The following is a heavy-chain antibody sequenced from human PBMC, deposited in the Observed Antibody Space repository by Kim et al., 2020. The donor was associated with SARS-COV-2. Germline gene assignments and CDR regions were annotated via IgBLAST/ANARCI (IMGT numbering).Heavy chain of an antibody. V-gene: IGHV4-34*01. Sequence: SETLSLTCAVYGGSFSGYYWSWIRQPPGKGLEWIGEINHSGSTNYNPSLKSRVTISVDTSKNQFSLKLSSVTAADTAVYYCARGVRNCSGGSCRHRYFD. CDR3: ARGVRNCSGGSCRHRYFD. CDR2: INHSGST. J-gene: IGHJ2*01. D-gene: IGHD2-15*01. CDR1: GGSFSGYY.